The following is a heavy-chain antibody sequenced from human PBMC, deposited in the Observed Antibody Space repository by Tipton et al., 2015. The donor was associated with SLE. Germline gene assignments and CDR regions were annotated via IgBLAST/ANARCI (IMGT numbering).Heavy chain of an antibody. CDR1: GFTFSDHW. CDR2: FKTDGST. V-gene: IGHV3-74*01. Sequence: SLRLSCAASGFTFSDHWMYWVRQAPGKGLVWVALFKTDGSTTYADSVQGRLTISRDNARNTLFLQMNSPRAEDTAVYYCARRIGQLLSSWYFDLWGRGTLVTVSS. CDR3: ARRIGQLLSSWYFDL. J-gene: IGHJ2*01. D-gene: IGHD2-2*01.